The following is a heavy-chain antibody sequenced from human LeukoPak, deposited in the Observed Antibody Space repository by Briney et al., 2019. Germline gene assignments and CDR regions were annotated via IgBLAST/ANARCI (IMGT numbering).Heavy chain of an antibody. CDR2: IYPGDSDT. J-gene: IGHJ1*01. V-gene: IGHV5-51*01. CDR3: ATYAASSSKYFQN. CDR1: GYSFPSNW. D-gene: IGHD3-10*01. Sequence: GESLQISSKGSGYSFPSNWFGWVRQMPGKGLEWMGIIYPGDSDTRYSPSFQGQVTISADKSISTAYLHWSSLKASDTAIYYYATYAASSSKYFQNWGQGTLCTVSS.